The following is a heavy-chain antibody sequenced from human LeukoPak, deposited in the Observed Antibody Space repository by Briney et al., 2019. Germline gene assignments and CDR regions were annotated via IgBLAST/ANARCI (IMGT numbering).Heavy chain of an antibody. J-gene: IGHJ6*02. CDR2: ISYDGSNK. Sequence: GRSLRLSCAASGFTFSSYGMHWVRQAPGKGLEWVAVISYDGSNKYYADSVKGRFTISRDNSKNTLYLQMNSLRAEDTAVYYCAKDRGGYCSGGSCYLVSGMDVWGQGTTVTVSS. CDR1: GFTFSSYG. V-gene: IGHV3-30*18. D-gene: IGHD2-15*01. CDR3: AKDRGGYCSGGSCYLVSGMDV.